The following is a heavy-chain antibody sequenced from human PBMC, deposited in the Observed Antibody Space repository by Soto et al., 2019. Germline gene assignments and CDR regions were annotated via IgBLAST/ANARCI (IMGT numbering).Heavy chain of an antibody. J-gene: IGHJ5*02. D-gene: IGHD6-13*01. Sequence: EVQLLESEGGLVQPGGSLRLSCAASEFTFSSNAMHWVRQAPGKGLEWVSGITGSGSTTFYADSVKGRFTISRDNSKNTLYLHMSSLRAEDTATYYCAKDFTAYLSSWFHLWGQGTLVTVSS. CDR1: EFTFSSNA. CDR2: ITGSGSTT. CDR3: AKDFTAYLSSWFHL. V-gene: IGHV3-23*01.